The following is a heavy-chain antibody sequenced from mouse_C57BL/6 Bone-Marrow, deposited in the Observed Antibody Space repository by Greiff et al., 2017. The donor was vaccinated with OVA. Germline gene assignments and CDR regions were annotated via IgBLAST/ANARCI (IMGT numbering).Heavy chain of an antibody. J-gene: IGHJ1*03. CDR2: IYPGSGNT. CDR3: ARYWYFDV. CDR1: GYTFTDYY. Sequence: VKLMESGAELVRPGASVKLSCKASGYTFTDYYINWVKQRPGQGLEWIARIYPGSGNTYYNEKFKGKATLTAEKSSSTAYMQLSSLTSEDSAVYFCARYWYFDVWGTGTTVTVSS. V-gene: IGHV1-76*01.